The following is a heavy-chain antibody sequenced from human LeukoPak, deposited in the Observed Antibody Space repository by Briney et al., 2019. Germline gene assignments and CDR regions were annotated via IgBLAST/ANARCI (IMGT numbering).Heavy chain of an antibody. V-gene: IGHV3-23*01. D-gene: IGHD2-2*01. CDR1: GFTFSSYA. J-gene: IGHJ6*02. CDR2: ISGSGGST. Sequence: GGSLRLSCAASGFTFSSYAMSWVRQAPGKGLEWVSAISGSGGSTYYADSVKGRFTISRDNSKNTLYLQMNNLRAEDTAVYYCAKELGGYCSSTSCSNYYYYGMDVWGQGTTVTVSS. CDR3: AKELGGYCSSTSCSNYYYYGMDV.